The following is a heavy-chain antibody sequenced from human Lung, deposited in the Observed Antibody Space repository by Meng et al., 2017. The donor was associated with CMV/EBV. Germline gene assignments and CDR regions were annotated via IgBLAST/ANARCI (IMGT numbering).Heavy chain of an antibody. CDR2: NNPNGST. D-gene: IGHD2-8*02. J-gene: IGHJ4*02. CDR3: AGGLDYNDGVDY. Sequence: QVQLQQWGAGLLNPSQTLSPTCIRSGGSFSGYFWNCLRQPPGTGLAWFGENNPNGSTNYNHPLNSRVIMSLENIRNHFSLMLLTVIAADEAVYYCAGGLDYNDGVDYWGQGSLVTVSS. CDR1: GGSFSGYF. V-gene: IGHV4-34*02.